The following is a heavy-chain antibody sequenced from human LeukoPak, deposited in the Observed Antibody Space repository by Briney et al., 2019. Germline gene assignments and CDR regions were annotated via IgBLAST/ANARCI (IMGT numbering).Heavy chain of an antibody. D-gene: IGHD1-26*01. J-gene: IGHJ4*02. V-gene: IGHV4-59*01. CDR2: IYYSEST. CDR1: GGSLGSSY. CDR3: ARWGQGPTPWSFDY. Sequence: SETLSLTCTVSGGSLGSSYWCWIRPSPGKGLEWVGYIYYSESTNYNPSLKSRVTISVDSSKSQFSLKLSSVSAADTAVYYCARWGQGPTPWSFDYWGQGALVTVSS.